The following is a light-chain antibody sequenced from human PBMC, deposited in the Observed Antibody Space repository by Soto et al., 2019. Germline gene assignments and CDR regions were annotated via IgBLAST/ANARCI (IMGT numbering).Light chain of an antibody. CDR3: QQRSNCLIT. CDR2: DAS. Sequence: EIVMTHSPATLSVSPWEIATLSCWASQSVSSYLAWYQQKPGQAPRLLIYDASNRATGIPARFSGSGSGTDFTLTISSLEPEDFAVYYCQQRSNCLITFGQGTRLEIK. J-gene: IGKJ5*01. CDR1: QSVSSY. V-gene: IGKV3-11*01.